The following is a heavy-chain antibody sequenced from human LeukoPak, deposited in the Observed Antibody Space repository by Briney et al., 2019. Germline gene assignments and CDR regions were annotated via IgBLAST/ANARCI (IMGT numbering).Heavy chain of an antibody. J-gene: IGHJ4*02. Sequence: GESLKISCKGSGYSFISYWIGWVRQMPGKGLEWTGIIYPGDSNTRYSPSFQGQVSISADKSINTAYLQWSSLRASDTAMYYCARHSQVEAAGTDYWGQGTLVTVSS. CDR3: ARHSQVEAAGTDY. CDR2: IYPGDSNT. V-gene: IGHV5-51*01. CDR1: GYSFISYW. D-gene: IGHD6-13*01.